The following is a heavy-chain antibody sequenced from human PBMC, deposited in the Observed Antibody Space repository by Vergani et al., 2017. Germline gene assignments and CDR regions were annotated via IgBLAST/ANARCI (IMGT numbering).Heavy chain of an antibody. V-gene: IGHV3-33*01. CDR2: IWHDGSNE. CDR1: GFTVSSNY. CDR3: ARDKSKRAPAVMGTYYYYMDV. D-gene: IGHD3-16*01. J-gene: IGHJ6*03. Sequence: QVQLVESGGGVVQPGKSLSLSCETSGFTVSSNYMSWVRQAPGKGLEWVAGIWHDGSNEKYVDSVQGRFTISRDNSKNTLYLEMESLRVEDTAVYFCARDKSKRAPAVMGTYYYYMDVWGKGTKVTVSS.